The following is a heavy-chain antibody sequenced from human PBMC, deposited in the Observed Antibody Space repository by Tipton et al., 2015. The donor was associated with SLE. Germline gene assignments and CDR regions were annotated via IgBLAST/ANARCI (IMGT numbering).Heavy chain of an antibody. D-gene: IGHD3-9*01. J-gene: IGHJ3*02. CDR2: IYYSGST. CDR3: ARGYSGYFYGYGAFTI. Sequence: LRLSCTVSGGSISSSYWGWIRQPPGKGLEWIGYIYYSGSTSYNPSLKSRVTISVDTSKNHFSLKLSSVTAADTAVYYCARGYSGYFYGYGAFTIWGQGTMVTVSS. V-gene: IGHV4-59*01. CDR1: GGSISSSY.